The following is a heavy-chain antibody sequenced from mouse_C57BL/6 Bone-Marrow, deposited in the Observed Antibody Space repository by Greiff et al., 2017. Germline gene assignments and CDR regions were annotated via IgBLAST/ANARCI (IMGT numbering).Heavy chain of an antibody. Sequence: EVQLVESGEGLVKPGGSLKLSCAASGFTFSDYGMHWVRQAPEKGLEWVAYISSGSSTIYYADTVKGRFTISRDNAKNTLFLQMTSLRSEDTAMYYCARRYDYDWFAYWGQGTLVTVSA. CDR1: GFTFSDYG. J-gene: IGHJ3*01. V-gene: IGHV5-17*01. CDR3: ARRYDYDWFAY. D-gene: IGHD2-4*01. CDR2: ISSGSSTI.